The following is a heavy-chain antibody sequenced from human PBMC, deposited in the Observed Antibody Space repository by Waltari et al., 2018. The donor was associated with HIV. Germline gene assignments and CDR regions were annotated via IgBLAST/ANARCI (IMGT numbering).Heavy chain of an antibody. Sequence: EVQLVESGGGLVQPGGSLRLSCAAPGFHFSSSWMSWVRQTPGKGLEWVDNINEEGTEKFYVDSVKGRFTISRDNAKNSLSLQMNSLRAEDTAVYFCATNPYGDYLDYWGQGTLVTVSS. CDR1: GFHFSSSW. V-gene: IGHV3-7*01. D-gene: IGHD4-17*01. CDR2: INEEGTEK. CDR3: ATNPYGDYLDY. J-gene: IGHJ4*02.